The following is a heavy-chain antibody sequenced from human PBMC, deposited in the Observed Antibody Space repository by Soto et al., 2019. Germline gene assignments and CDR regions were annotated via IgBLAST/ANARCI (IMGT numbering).Heavy chain of an antibody. CDR1: GFTFSSYA. Sequence: EVQLLESGGGLVQPGGSLRLSCAASGFTFSSYAMSWVRQAPGKGLEWVSAISGSGGSTYYADSVKGRFTISRDNSKNTLYLQMNSLRAEDTAVYYCAKLKVVVVAATREAHWFVPWGQGTLVTVSS. J-gene: IGHJ5*02. V-gene: IGHV3-23*01. CDR2: ISGSGGST. CDR3: AKLKVVVVAATREAHWFVP. D-gene: IGHD2-15*01.